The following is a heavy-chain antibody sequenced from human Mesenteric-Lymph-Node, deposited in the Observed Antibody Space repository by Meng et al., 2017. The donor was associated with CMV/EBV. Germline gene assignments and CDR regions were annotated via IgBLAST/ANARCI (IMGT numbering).Heavy chain of an antibody. CDR1: GRSFSGDY. CDR3: ARVGVPRSSFYFDY. D-gene: IGHD3-10*01. V-gene: IGHV4-34*01. J-gene: IGHJ4*02. CDR2: INHSGST. Sequence: AGYGRSFSGDYWSWIRQPPGKGLEWIEEINHSGSTNNNPSLKSRVTISVDTSKNQFSLKLSSVTAADTAVFYCARVGVPRSSFYFDYWGQGTLVTVSS.